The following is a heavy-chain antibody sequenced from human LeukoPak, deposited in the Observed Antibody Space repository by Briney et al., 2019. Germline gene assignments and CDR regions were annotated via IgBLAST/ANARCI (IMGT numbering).Heavy chain of an antibody. CDR1: GDTLNELS. CDR3: ARAPPPNSRGYYFLGYFGWFDP. V-gene: IGHV1-24*01. D-gene: IGHD3-22*01. CDR2: FDSEDGET. J-gene: IGHJ5*02. Sequence: GASVKVSCKVSGDTLNELSMHWLRQAPGKGLEWMGGFDSEDGETIFAQKFQGRVTMTEDTSTGTAYMELSSLRSEDTAVYYCARAPPPNSRGYYFLGYFGWFDPWGQGTLVTVSS.